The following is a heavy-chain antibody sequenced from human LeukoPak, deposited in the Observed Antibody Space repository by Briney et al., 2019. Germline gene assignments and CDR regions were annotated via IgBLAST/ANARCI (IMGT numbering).Heavy chain of an antibody. CDR1: GGFISSGGYY. Sequence: SETLSLTCTVSGGFISSGGYYWSWIRQPPGKGLEWIGYIYHSGSTYYNPSLKSRVTISVDRSKNQFSLKLSSVTAADTAVYYCARGMTWIQPRSGPESLSQLGKNNWFDPWGQGTMVTVSS. D-gene: IGHD5-18*01. V-gene: IGHV4-30-2*01. J-gene: IGHJ5*01. CDR3: ARGMTWIQPRSGPESLSQLGKNNWFDP. CDR2: IYHSGST.